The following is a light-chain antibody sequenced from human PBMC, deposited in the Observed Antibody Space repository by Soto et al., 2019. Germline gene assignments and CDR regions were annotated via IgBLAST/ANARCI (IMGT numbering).Light chain of an antibody. Sequence: QSVLTQPPSVSAAPGQKVTISCSGSSSNIGNNYVSWYQQLPGTAPKLLIYENNKRPSGIPDRFSGSKSGTSATLGITGLQTGDEADYYCGTWASSLSAHWVFGGGTQVTVL. CDR3: GTWASSLSAHWV. CDR1: SSNIGNNY. CDR2: ENN. J-gene: IGLJ3*02. V-gene: IGLV1-51*02.